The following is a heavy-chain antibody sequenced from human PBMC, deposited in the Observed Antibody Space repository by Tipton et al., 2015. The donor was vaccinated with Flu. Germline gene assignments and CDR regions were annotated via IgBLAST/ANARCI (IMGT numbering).Heavy chain of an antibody. CDR1: GGSLSSFY. V-gene: IGHV4-4*07. J-gene: IGHJ4*02. Sequence: TLSLTCTVSGGSLSSFYWTWIRQPAGKGLEWIGRIYSSGITKYNPSLKRRVTMSVDTSKNQFSLSLSSVTAADTAVYYCARGSGSGTFVIFDYWGQGTLVAVSS. CDR3: ARGSGSGTFVIFDY. CDR2: IYSSGIT. D-gene: IGHD3-10*01.